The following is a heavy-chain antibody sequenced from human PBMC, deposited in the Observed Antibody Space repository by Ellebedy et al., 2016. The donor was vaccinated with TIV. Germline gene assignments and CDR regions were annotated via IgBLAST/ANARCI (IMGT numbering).Heavy chain of an antibody. CDR2: ISAYNGNT. V-gene: IGHV1-18*01. CDR3: ARDRVDYYYNGMDV. J-gene: IGHJ6*02. Sequence: ASVKVSXKASGYTFTSYGISWVRQAPGQGLEWMGWISAYNGNTNYAQKLQGRVTMTKDTSTNTVYMELRSLGSDDTAVYYCARDRVDYYYNGMDVWGQGTTVTVSS. CDR1: GYTFTSYG.